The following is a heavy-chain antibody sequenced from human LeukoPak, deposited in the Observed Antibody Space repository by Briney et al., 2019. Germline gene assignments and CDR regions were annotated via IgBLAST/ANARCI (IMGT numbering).Heavy chain of an antibody. J-gene: IGHJ6*03. CDR1: GFTFSGYA. D-gene: IGHD3-22*01. CDR3: AKGAEEGVVITAVYYYYMDV. CDR2: ISGSGYNT. V-gene: IGHV3-23*01. Sequence: PGGSLRLSCAASGFTFSGYAMSWVRQAPGKGLEWVSTISGSGYNTYYADSVKGRFTISRDNSKNMVFLQMHSLRAEDTAVYYCAKGAEEGVVITAVYYYYMDVWGKGTTVTISS.